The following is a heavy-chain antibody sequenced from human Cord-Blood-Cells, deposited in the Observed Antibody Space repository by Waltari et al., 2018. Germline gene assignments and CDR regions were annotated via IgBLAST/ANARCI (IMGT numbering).Heavy chain of an antibody. CDR1: GGSFSCYY. D-gene: IGHD6-13*01. Sequence: QVQLQQWGAGLLKPSETLSLTRAVYGGSFSCYYWSWIRQPPGKGLEWIGEINHSGSTNYNPSLKSRVTISVDTSKTQFSLKLSSVTAADTAVYYCATAFPGIAAAGTEYFPHWGQGTLVTVSS. CDR2: INHSGST. CDR3: ATAFPGIAAAGTEYFPH. V-gene: IGHV4-34*01. J-gene: IGHJ1*01.